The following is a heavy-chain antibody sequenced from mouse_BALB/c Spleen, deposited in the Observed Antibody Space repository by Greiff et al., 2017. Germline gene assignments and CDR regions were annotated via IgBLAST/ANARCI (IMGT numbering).Heavy chain of an antibody. CDR1: GYTFTDYA. CDR2: ISTYYGDA. V-gene: IGHV1S137*01. J-gene: IGHJ4*01. D-gene: IGHD2-10*02. Sequence: VQLQQSGAELVRPGVSVKISCKGSGYTFTDYAMHWVKQSHAKSLEWIGVISTYYGDASYNQKFKGKATMTVDTSSSTAYMELARLTSEDSAIYYCAREYGNYAYAMDYWGQGTSVTVSS. CDR3: AREYGNYAYAMDY.